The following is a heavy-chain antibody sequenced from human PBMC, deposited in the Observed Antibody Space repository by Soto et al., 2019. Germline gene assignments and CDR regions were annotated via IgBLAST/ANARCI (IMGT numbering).Heavy chain of an antibody. CDR1: GYSFTSYW. CDR3: ARHKYSRYYYYGMDV. V-gene: IGHV5-10-1*01. D-gene: IGHD2-21*01. Sequence: GESLKISCKGSGYSFTSYWISWVRQMPGKGLEWMGRIDPSDSYTNYSPSFQGHVTISADKSISTAYLQWSSLKASDTAMYYCARHKYSRYYYYGMDVCGQGTTVTASS. J-gene: IGHJ6*02. CDR2: IDPSDSYT.